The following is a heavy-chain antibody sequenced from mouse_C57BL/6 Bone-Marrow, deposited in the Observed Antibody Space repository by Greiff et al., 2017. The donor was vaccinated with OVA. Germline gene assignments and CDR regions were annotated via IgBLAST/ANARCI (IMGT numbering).Heavy chain of an antibody. CDR3: AKNGDDYVWFAY. Sequence: VQLVESGPGLVQPSQSLSITCTVSGFSLTSYGVHWVRQPPGKGLEWLGVIWSGGSTDYNAAFISRLSISKDNSKSQVFFKMNSLQADDTAIYYCAKNGDDYVWFAYWGQGTLVTVSA. V-gene: IGHV2-4*01. CDR1: GFSLTSYG. D-gene: IGHD2-4*01. J-gene: IGHJ3*01. CDR2: IWSGGST.